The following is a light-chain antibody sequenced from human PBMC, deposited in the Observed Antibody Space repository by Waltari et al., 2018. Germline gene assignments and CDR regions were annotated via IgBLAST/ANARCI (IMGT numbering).Light chain of an antibody. Sequence: EIVLTQSPASLSLSPGDRATLSCRASQSVSSYLAWYQQKPGQAPRLLPYDASNRATGIPARFSGSGSGTAFTLTISSLEPEDFAVYYCQQRSNWPITFGQGTRLEIK. CDR1: QSVSSY. V-gene: IGKV3-11*01. J-gene: IGKJ5*01. CDR3: QQRSNWPIT. CDR2: DAS.